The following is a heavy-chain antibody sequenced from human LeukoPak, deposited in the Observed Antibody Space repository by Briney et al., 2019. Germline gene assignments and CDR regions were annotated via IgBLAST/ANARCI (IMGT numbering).Heavy chain of an antibody. Sequence: PGGSLRLSCAASGFTFNTYGMHWVRQAPGKGLEWVAFIRYDGSNECYADSVKGRFTISRDNSKNTLYLQMNSLRAEDTAIYYCAKGPSGYYDSSGYSFAWFDPWGQGTLVTVSS. CDR3: AKGPSGYYDSSGYSFAWFDP. CDR1: GFTFNTYG. V-gene: IGHV3-30*02. CDR2: IRYDGSNE. J-gene: IGHJ5*02. D-gene: IGHD3-22*01.